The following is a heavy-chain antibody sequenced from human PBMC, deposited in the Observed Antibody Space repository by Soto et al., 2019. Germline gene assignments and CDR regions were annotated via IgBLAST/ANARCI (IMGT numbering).Heavy chain of an antibody. V-gene: IGHV2-26*01. J-gene: IGHJ4*02. Sequence: SGPTLVNPTETLTLTCTVSGFSLSNARMGVSWIRQPPGKALEWLAHIFSNDEKSYSTSLKSRLTISKDTSKSQVVLTMTNMDPVDTATYYCAHGLMVRGVDFDYWGQGTLVTVSS. CDR1: GFSLSNARMG. CDR3: AHGLMVRGVDFDY. CDR2: IFSNDEK. D-gene: IGHD3-10*01.